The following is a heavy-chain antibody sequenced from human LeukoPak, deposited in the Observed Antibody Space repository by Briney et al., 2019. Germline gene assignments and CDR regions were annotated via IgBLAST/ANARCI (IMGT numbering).Heavy chain of an antibody. J-gene: IGHJ5*02. CDR2: INHSGST. D-gene: IGHD6-13*01. CDR1: GGSFSGYY. CDR3: ARDRVAAAGYNWFDP. V-gene: IGHV4-34*01. Sequence: SETLSLTCAVYGGSFSGYYWSWIRQPPGKGLEWIGEINHSGSTNYNPSLKSRVTMSVDTSKNQFSLKLSSVTAADTAVYYCARDRVAAAGYNWFDPWGQGTLVTVSS.